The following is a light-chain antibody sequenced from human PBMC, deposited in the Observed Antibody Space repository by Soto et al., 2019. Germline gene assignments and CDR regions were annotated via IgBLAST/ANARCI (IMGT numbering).Light chain of an antibody. J-gene: IGKJ2*01. CDR2: TAS. CDR3: QHYNNYPVT. V-gene: IGKV1-5*03. Sequence: DIQMTQSPSTLSASVGDRVTITCRASQSIGIWLAWYQQKTGKAPKLLIYTASTLGSGVPSRFSGSGSGTEFPLTISSLQPDDFATYYCQHYNNYPVTFGQGTKLEIK. CDR1: QSIGIW.